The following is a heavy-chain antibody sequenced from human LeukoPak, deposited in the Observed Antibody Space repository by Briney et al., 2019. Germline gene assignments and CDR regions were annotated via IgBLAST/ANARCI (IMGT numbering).Heavy chain of an antibody. Sequence: SETLSLTCTVSVGSISSYSSNWIQQSPGKGLEWIGRVFHTGSINYNPSLKSRVTISVDTPKNQFSLKLSSVAAADTAVYYCVNSYGEYVLDFWGQGTLVIVSS. J-gene: IGHJ4*02. D-gene: IGHD4/OR15-4a*01. V-gene: IGHV4-59*01. CDR3: VNSYGEYVLDF. CDR1: VGSISSYS. CDR2: VFHTGSI.